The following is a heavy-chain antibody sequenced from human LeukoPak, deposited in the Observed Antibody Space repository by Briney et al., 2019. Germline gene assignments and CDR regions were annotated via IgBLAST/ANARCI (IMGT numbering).Heavy chain of an antibody. CDR2: IYYSGST. CDR3: ARGDYYYYYYMDV. CDR1: GGSISSYY. Sequence: PSETLSLTCTVSGGSISSYYWSWIRQPPGKGLEWLGYIYYSGSTNYNPSLKSRVTISLDTSKNQFSLRLSSVTAADTAVYYCARGDYYYYYYMDVWGRGTTVTVSS. J-gene: IGHJ6*03. V-gene: IGHV4-59*01. D-gene: IGHD1-26*01.